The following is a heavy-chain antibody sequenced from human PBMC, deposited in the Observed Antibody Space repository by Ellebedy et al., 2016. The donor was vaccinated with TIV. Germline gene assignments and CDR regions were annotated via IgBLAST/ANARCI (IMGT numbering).Heavy chain of an antibody. V-gene: IGHV1-2*02. Sequence: ASVKVSCKTSGYVFTAYYIHWVRQAPGQGLEWMGWINPDSGGTNFAQKFQDRVSMTRDTSINTAYMHLSRLESDDTAVYYCARVRRGSSGMDVWGQGTTVTVSS. J-gene: IGHJ6*02. CDR2: INPDSGGT. CDR3: ARVRRGSSGMDV. D-gene: IGHD6-13*01. CDR1: GYVFTAYY.